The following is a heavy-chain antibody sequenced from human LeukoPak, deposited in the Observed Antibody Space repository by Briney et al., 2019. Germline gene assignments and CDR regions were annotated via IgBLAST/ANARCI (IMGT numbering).Heavy chain of an antibody. CDR3: ARDSVKGFRMVRGVV. CDR2: IIPIFGTA. Sequence: ASVKVSCKSSGATFSSYAISWVRQPPAPGLERMGGIIPIFGTANYAQKFQGRVRITADEYTSTAYMELSSLRSEDTAVYYCARDSVKGFRMVRGVVWGQGTMVTVSS. D-gene: IGHD3-10*01. V-gene: IGHV1-69*13. CDR1: GATFSSYA. J-gene: IGHJ3*01.